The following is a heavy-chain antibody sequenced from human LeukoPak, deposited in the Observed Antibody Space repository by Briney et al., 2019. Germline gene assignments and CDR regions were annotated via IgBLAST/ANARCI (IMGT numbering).Heavy chain of an antibody. CDR3: ARGPVVPAATGNWFDP. CDR1: GGSISSYY. V-gene: IGHV4-4*07. D-gene: IGHD2-2*01. Sequence: SETLSLTCTVSGGSISSYYWSWIRQPAGKGLEWIRRIYTSGSTNYNPSLKSRVTMSVDTSKNQFSLKLSSVTAADTAVYYCARGPVVPAATGNWFDPWGQGTLVTVSS. CDR2: IYTSGST. J-gene: IGHJ5*02.